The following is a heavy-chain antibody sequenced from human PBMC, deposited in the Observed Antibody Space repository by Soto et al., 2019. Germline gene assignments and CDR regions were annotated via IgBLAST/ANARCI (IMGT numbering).Heavy chain of an antibody. CDR1: GYTFTGYY. V-gene: IGHV1-2*04. CDR3: ARTQEMPAAETNYSARDV. Sequence: ASVKVSCKASGYTFTGYYMHWVRQAPGQGLEWMGWINPNSGGTNYAQKFQGWVTMTRDTSISTAYMELSRLRSYDTAVYYCARTQEMPAAETNYSARDVWGKGPTVTVS. J-gene: IGHJ6*04. CDR2: INPNSGGT. D-gene: IGHD6-13*01.